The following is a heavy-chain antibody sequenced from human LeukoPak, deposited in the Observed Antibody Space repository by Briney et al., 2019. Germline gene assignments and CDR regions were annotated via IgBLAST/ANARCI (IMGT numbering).Heavy chain of an antibody. D-gene: IGHD5-24*01. CDR1: GGSISSGGYY. CDR2: IYHSGST. Sequence: SETLSLTCTVSGGSISSGGYYWSWIRQPPGKGLEWIGYIYHSGSTYYNPSLKSRVTISVDRSKNQFSLKLSSVTAADTAVYYCARGTLREMATKKDAFDIWGQGTMVTVSS. V-gene: IGHV4-30-2*01. J-gene: IGHJ3*02. CDR3: ARGTLREMATKKDAFDI.